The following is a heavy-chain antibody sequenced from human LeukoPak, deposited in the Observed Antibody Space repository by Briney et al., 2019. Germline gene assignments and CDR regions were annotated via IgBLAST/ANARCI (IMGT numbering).Heavy chain of an antibody. V-gene: IGHV3-30*04. CDR1: GFTFSSYA. CDR3: ARDHVAAAVGCNWFDP. D-gene: IGHD6-13*01. CDR2: ISYDGSNK. Sequence: GGSLRLSCAASGFTFSSYAMHWVRQAPGKGLEWVAVISYDGSNKYYADSVKGRFTISRDNSKNTLYLQMNSLRAEDTAVYYCARDHVAAAVGCNWFDPWGQGTLVTVSS. J-gene: IGHJ5*02.